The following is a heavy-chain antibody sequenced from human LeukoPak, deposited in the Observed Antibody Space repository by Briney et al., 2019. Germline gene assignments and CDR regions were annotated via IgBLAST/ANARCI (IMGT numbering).Heavy chain of an antibody. D-gene: IGHD2-2*01. Sequence: GGSLRLSCAASGFTFNKYAMSWVRQAPGKGLEWVSAISGSGGITYYTDSVKGRFTISRDNSKNTLYLQMDSLRAEDTAEYYCAALGTDCSSTSCPNDYYYYGMDVWGQGTTVTVSS. CDR2: ISGSGGIT. V-gene: IGHV3-23*01. J-gene: IGHJ6*02. CDR1: GFTFNKYA. CDR3: AALGTDCSSTSCPNDYYYYGMDV.